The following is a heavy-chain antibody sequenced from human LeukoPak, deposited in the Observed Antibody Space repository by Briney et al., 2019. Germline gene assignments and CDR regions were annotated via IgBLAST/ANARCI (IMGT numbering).Heavy chain of an antibody. V-gene: IGHV3-23*01. Sequence: GGSLRLSCAASGFTFDDYGMSWVRQAPGKGLEWVSAISGSGGSTYYADSVKGRFTISRDNSKNTLYLQMNSLRAEDTAVYYCAKDSSSWGEYSSSWEDYYYYMDVWGKGTTVTISS. D-gene: IGHD6-13*01. CDR3: AKDSSSWGEYSSSWEDYYYYMDV. CDR2: ISGSGGST. J-gene: IGHJ6*03. CDR1: GFTFDDYG.